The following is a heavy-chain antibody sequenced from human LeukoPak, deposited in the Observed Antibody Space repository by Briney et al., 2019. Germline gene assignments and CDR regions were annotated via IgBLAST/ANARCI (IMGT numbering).Heavy chain of an antibody. J-gene: IGHJ3*02. CDR1: GGSISSYY. Sequence: SETLSLTCTVSGGSISSYYWSWIRQPPGKGLEWIGRIYTSGSTNYNPSLKSRVTISVDKSKNQFSLKLSSVTAADTAVYYCASSMIVVVSDAFDIWGQGTMVTVSS. V-gene: IGHV4-4*07. CDR2: IYTSGST. CDR3: ASSMIVVVSDAFDI. D-gene: IGHD3-22*01.